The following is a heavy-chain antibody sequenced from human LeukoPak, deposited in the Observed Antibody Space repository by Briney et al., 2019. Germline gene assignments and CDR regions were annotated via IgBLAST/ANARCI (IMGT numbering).Heavy chain of an antibody. D-gene: IGHD2-15*01. CDR3: ANGWSPDY. J-gene: IGHJ4*02. CDR1: GFTFSSYA. V-gene: IGHV3-23*01. Sequence: GGSLRLSCAASGFTFSSYAMSWVRQAPGKGLEWVSGISGSGGSTYYADSVKGRFTIFRDNSKNTLYLRMNSLRAEDTAVYHCANGWSPDYWGRGTLVTVSS. CDR2: ISGSGGST.